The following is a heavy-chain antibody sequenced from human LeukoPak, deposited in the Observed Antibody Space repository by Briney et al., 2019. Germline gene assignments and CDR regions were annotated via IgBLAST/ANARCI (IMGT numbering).Heavy chain of an antibody. CDR2: IDHTGIT. Sequence: NPSETLSLTCTVSDDSITIYYWTWIRQPPGKGLEWIGYIDHTGITNYNPSLNSRVTISRDTSKNHFSLELSSATAADTAVYFCARGRVSSSTWYSTYYWSVNIVVWGKGTRVSVSS. D-gene: IGHD6-13*01. CDR1: DDSITIYY. J-gene: IGHJ6*04. CDR3: ARGRVSSSTWYSTYYWSVNIVV. V-gene: IGHV4-4*08.